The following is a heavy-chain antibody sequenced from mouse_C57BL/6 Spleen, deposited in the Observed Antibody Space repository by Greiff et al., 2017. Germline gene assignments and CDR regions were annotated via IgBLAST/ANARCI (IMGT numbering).Heavy chain of an antibody. J-gene: IGHJ4*01. CDR2: ISNGGGST. CDR3: ARQNGPYYAMDY. V-gene: IGHV5-12*01. CDR1: GFTFSDYY. Sequence: EVKLMESGGGLVQPGGSLKLSCAASGFTFSDYYMYLVRQTPEKRLEWVAYISNGGGSTYYPDTVKGRFTISRDNAKNTLYLQMSRLKSEDTAMYYCARQNGPYYAMDYWGQGTSVTVSS.